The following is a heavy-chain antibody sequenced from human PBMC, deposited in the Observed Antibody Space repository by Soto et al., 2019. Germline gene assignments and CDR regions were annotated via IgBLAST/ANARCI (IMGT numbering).Heavy chain of an antibody. CDR2: IKTDGSEK. D-gene: IGHD3-10*01. Sequence: EVQLVESGGGLVQPGGSLRLSCAASGFTFSDNWMSWVRQAPGKGLECVANIKTDGSEKYYVDPVKGRFTISRDNAKNSLYLQMNSLRAEDTAVYYCATSMGRGGNDYWGQGNLVAVSS. CDR3: ATSMGRGGNDY. CDR1: GFTFSDNW. J-gene: IGHJ4*02. V-gene: IGHV3-7*05.